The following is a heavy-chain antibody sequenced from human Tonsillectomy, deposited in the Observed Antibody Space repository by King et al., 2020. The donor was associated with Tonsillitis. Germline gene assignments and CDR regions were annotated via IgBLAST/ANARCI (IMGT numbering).Heavy chain of an antibody. CDR1: GGTFSSYA. CDR2: IIPIFGTA. D-gene: IGHD3-22*01. Sequence: QLVQSGAEVKKPGSSVKVSCKASGGTFSSYAISWVRQAPGQGLEWMGGIIPIFGTANYAQKFQGRVTITADESTSTAYMELSSLRSEDTAVYYCARGSRITKIVVGRGLCNPAAEYIQHWGQGTLVTVSS. V-gene: IGHV1-69*01. CDR3: ARGSRITKIVVGRGLCNPAAEYIQH. J-gene: IGHJ1*01.